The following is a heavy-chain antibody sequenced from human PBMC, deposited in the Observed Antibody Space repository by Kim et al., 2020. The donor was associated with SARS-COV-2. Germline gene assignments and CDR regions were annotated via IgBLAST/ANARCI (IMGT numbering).Heavy chain of an antibody. Sequence: YLDSVKGRFTISRDDAKKPLYLQMDSLRAEDTALYDCARYDNSGPHRDPWGQGTLVTVSS. J-gene: IGHJ5*02. CDR3: ARYDNSGPHRDP. D-gene: IGHD3-22*01. V-gene: IGHV3-7*04.